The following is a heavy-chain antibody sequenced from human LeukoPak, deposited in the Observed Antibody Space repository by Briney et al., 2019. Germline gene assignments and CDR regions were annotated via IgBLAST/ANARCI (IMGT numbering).Heavy chain of an antibody. CDR3: AREGAYYYGSGSYPNGDY. V-gene: IGHV1-2*02. J-gene: IGHJ4*02. CDR1: GYTFTGYY. Sequence: ASVKVSCKASGYTFTGYYMHWVRQAPGQGLEWMGWINPNSGGTNYAQKFQGRVTMTRDTSISTAYMELSRLRSDDTAVYYCAREGAYYYGSGSYPNGDYWGQGTLVTVSS. D-gene: IGHD3-10*01. CDR2: INPNSGGT.